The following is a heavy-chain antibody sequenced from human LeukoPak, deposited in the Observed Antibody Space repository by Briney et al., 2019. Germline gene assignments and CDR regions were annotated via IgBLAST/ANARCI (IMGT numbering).Heavy chain of an antibody. J-gene: IGHJ3*02. CDR1: GLTLSNYW. V-gene: IGHV3-7*03. CDR3: ARDRDAFDI. CDR2: IKQDGSEK. Sequence: GGSLRLSCTASGLTLSNYWMIWVRQAPGKGLQWVAKIKQDGSEKYYVDSVKGRFTISRDNAKNSLYLQMNSLRAEDTAVYYCARDRDAFDIWGQGTMVTVSS.